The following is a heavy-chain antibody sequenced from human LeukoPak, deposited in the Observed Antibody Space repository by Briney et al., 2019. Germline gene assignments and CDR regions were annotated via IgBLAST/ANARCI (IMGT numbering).Heavy chain of an antibody. J-gene: IGHJ4*02. CDR3: AGTLGYSYGYPFDY. V-gene: IGHV4-59*01. D-gene: IGHD5-18*01. CDR1: GGSISSYY. CDR2: IYYSGST. Sequence: SETLSLTCTVSGGSISSYYWSWIRQPPGKGLEWIGYIYYSGSTNYNPSLKSRVTISVDTSKNQFSLKLSSVTAADTAVYYCAGTLGYSYGYPFDYWGQGTLVTVSS.